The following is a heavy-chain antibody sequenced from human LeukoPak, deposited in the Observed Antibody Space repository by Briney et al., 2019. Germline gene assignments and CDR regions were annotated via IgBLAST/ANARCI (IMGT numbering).Heavy chain of an antibody. CDR1: GFTFSSYA. V-gene: IGHV3-23*01. Sequence: TGGSLGLSCAASGFTFSSYAMSWVRQAPGKGLEWVSGIIFSGGRTYYADSVKGRFTISRDNSKNTLYLQMNSLRAEDTAVYYCAKQEIQLWFMDVWGKGTTVTVSS. CDR3: AKQEIQLWFMDV. J-gene: IGHJ6*03. D-gene: IGHD5-18*01. CDR2: IIFSGGRT.